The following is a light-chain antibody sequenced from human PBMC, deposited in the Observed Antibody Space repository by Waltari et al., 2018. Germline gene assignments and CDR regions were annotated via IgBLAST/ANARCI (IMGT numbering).Light chain of an antibody. V-gene: IGKV3D-15*03. CDR2: GAS. J-gene: IGKJ1*01. CDR3: QQYNNWPSTWT. CDR1: QSVHSN. Sequence: EVVMTQSPATLSVSLGERATLSCRASQSVHSNLAWYQQKPGQAPRLLIYGASIRATDIPTRFSGSGSGTEFTLTISILQSEDFAVYYCQQYNNWPSTWTFGQGTKVEIK.